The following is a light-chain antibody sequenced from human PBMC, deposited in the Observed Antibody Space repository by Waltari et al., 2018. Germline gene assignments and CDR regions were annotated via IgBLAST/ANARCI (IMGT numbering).Light chain of an antibody. J-gene: IGKJ1*01. V-gene: IGKV3-20*01. CDR3: QQYGTSPRT. CDR1: QSVSSNY. Sequence: EIVLTQSPGTLSLSPGERASPSSRPSQSVSSNYLAWYQQRPGQAPRLLIYGASSRAIGIPDRFSGSGSGTDFTLTISRLEPEDFAVYYCQQYGTSPRTFGQGTKVEIK. CDR2: GAS.